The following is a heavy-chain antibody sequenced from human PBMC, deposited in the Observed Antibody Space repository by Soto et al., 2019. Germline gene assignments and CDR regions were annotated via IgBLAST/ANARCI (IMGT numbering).Heavy chain of an antibody. CDR1: GFTFDDYA. CDR2: ISGNSGSI. V-gene: IGHV3-9*01. D-gene: IGHD6-13*01. J-gene: IGHJ6*03. Sequence: EVQLVESGGGLVQPGRSLRLSCAASGFTFDDYAMHWVRQAPGKGLEWVAGISGNSGSIGYADSVKGRCTISRDNAKNSLYLQMNSLRAEDTALYYCAKDRGGSSWANYYYYMDVWGKGTTVTVSS. CDR3: AKDRGGSSWANYYYYMDV.